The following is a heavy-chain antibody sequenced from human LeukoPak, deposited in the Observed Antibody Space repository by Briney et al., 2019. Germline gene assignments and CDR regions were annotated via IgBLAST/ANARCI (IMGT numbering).Heavy chain of an antibody. CDR1: GFTFDDYG. V-gene: IGHV3-43D*03. CDR2: ISWDGGST. D-gene: IGHD3-22*01. J-gene: IGHJ4*02. Sequence: GGSLRLSCAASGFTFDDYGMHWVRQAPGKGLEWVSLISWDGGSTYYADSVKGRFTISRDNSKNSLYLQMNSLRAEDTALYYCAKDVGRNYYDSSGAIGYWGQGTLVTVSS. CDR3: AKDVGRNYYDSSGAIGY.